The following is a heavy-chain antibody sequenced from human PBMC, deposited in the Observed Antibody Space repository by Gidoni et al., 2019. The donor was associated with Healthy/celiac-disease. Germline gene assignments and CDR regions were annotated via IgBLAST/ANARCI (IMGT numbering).Heavy chain of an antibody. J-gene: IGHJ4*02. Sequence: EVQLVESGGGLVQPGGSLRLSCAASGFTFSSYAMHGVRQAPGKGLEYVSAISSNGGSTYYANSVKGRFTISRDNSKNTLYLQMGSLRAEDMAVYYCARDRGIVVVPAAIDYWGQGTLVTVSS. CDR3: ARDRGIVVVPAAIDY. D-gene: IGHD2-2*01. CDR2: ISSNGGST. V-gene: IGHV3-64*01. CDR1: GFTFSSYA.